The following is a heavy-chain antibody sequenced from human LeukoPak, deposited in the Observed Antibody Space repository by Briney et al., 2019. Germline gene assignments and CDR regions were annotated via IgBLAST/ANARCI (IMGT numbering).Heavy chain of an antibody. Sequence: GGSLRLSCAASGFTFSSHAMHWVRQAPGKGLEWVGVISYDGSNKYYGDSAKGRFTITRDNSKNTLYVQMNSLRVEDTAVYYCARNPGRTLVVVTAVDYWGRGTLVTVSS. V-gene: IGHV3-30-3*01. J-gene: IGHJ4*02. CDR1: GFTFSSHA. CDR3: ARNPGRTLVVVTAVDY. CDR2: ISYDGSNK. D-gene: IGHD2-21*02.